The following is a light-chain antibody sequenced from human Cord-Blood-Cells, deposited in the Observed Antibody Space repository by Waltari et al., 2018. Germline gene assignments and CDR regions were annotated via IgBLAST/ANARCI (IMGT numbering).Light chain of an antibody. Sequence: SYELTQPPSVSLSQRQTASITCSGDKLGDKYACWYQQKPGQSPVLVIYQDSKRPSGIPERFSGSNSGNTATLTISGTQAMDEADYYCQAWDSSTPYVFGTGTKVTVL. J-gene: IGLJ1*01. CDR2: QDS. CDR1: KLGDKY. CDR3: QAWDSSTPYV. V-gene: IGLV3-1*01.